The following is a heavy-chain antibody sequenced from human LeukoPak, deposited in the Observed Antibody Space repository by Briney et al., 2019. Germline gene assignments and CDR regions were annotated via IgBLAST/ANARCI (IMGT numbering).Heavy chain of an antibody. CDR3: AREVVPNYYGSGGASDYYYYYGMDV. D-gene: IGHD3-10*01. CDR1: GYTFTSYG. Sequence: ASVKVSCKASGYTFTSYGISWVRQAPGQGLEWMGWISAYNGNTNYAQKLQGRVTMTTDTSTSTAYMELRSLRSDDTAVYYCAREVVPNYYGSGGASDYYYYYGMDVWGKGTTVTVSS. V-gene: IGHV1-18*04. J-gene: IGHJ6*04. CDR2: ISAYNGNT.